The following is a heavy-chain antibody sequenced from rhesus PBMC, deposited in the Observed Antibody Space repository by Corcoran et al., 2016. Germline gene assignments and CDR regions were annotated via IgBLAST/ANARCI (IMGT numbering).Heavy chain of an antibody. CDR2: IPGSGGST. D-gene: IGHD6-13*01. CDR3: ARVRPYRAYSSWPQYNSLDV. V-gene: IGHV4-173*01. Sequence: QLQLQASVSGLVKPSETLFPPCAVSGRAICSNYWRSIRQPPGKGRGWLGRIPGSGGSTDYNPSLTSRVTISTDTSKNQFSLKLSSVTAEDTAVYYCARVRPYRAYSSWPQYNSLDVWGRGVLVTVSS. J-gene: IGHJ5-2*02. CDR1: GRAICSNY.